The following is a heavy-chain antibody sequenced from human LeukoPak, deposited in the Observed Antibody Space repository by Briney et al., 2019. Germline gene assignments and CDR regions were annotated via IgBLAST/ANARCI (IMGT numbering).Heavy chain of an antibody. CDR2: IYYSGST. CDR3: PKPMKSSPAEYFQH. CDR1: GGSLSSYY. V-gene: IGHV4-59*01. Sequence: PSVTLSLTCTVSGGSLSSYYWSWIRQPPGKGLEWIGYIYYSGSTNYNPSLKSRVTISVDTSKNQFSLKLSSLTAADPAVYYCPKPMKSSPAEYFQHGGQGTLVTVSS. J-gene: IGHJ1*01. D-gene: IGHD1-26*01.